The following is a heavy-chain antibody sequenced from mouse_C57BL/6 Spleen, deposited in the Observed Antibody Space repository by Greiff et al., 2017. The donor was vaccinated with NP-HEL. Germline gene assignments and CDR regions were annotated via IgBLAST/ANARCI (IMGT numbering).Heavy chain of an antibody. CDR1: GFNIKDYY. CDR2: IDPEDGET. CDR3: ARGTMVTRPYYYAMDY. V-gene: IGHV14-2*01. D-gene: IGHD2-2*01. Sequence: VHVKQSGAELVKPGASVKLSCTASGFNIKDYYMHWVKQRTEQGLEWIGRIDPEDGETKYAPKFQGKATITADTSSNTAYLQLSSLTSEDTAVYYCARGTMVTRPYYYAMDYWGQGTSVTVSS. J-gene: IGHJ4*01.